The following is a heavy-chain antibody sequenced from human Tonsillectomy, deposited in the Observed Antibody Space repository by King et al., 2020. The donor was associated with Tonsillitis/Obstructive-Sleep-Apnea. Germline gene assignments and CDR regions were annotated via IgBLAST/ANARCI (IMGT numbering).Heavy chain of an antibody. CDR3: ARGDRVAQGNYAMDV. Sequence: VQLVESGGGLVQPGGSLRLSCAASGFTFSSYWMHWVRQAPGKGLVWVSRIKNDGSSTSYADSVKGRFTISRDNAKNTLSLQMNSLRAEDTAVYYCARGDRVAQGNYAMDVWRQGTTVTVSS. CDR2: IKNDGSST. J-gene: IGHJ6*02. V-gene: IGHV3-74*01. CDR1: GFTFSSYW. D-gene: IGHD2-15*01.